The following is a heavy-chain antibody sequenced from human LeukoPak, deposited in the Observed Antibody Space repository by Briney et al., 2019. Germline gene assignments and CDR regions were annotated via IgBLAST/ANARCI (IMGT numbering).Heavy chain of an antibody. V-gene: IGHV3-23*01. Sequence: PGGSLRLSCAASGFTFSSYAMSWVRQAPGKGLEWVSAISGSGGSTYYADSVKGRFTIPRDNSKNTLYLQMNSLRAEDTAVYYCAKDLAYGDYLPDYWGQGTLVTVSS. D-gene: IGHD4-17*01. J-gene: IGHJ4*02. CDR1: GFTFSSYA. CDR3: AKDLAYGDYLPDY. CDR2: ISGSGGST.